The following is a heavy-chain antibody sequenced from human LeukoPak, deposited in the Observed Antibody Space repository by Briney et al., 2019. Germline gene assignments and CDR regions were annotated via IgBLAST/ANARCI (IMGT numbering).Heavy chain of an antibody. D-gene: IGHD3-22*01. CDR3: ARGVRYYDSSGYYHWFDP. J-gene: IGHJ5*02. Sequence: TSETLSLTCAVYGGSFSGYYWSWIRQPPGKGLEWIGEINHSGSTNYNPSLKSRVTISVDTSKNQFSLKLSSVTAADTAVYYCARGVRYYDSSGYYHWFDPWGQGTLVTVSS. CDR1: GGSFSGYY. CDR2: INHSGST. V-gene: IGHV4-34*01.